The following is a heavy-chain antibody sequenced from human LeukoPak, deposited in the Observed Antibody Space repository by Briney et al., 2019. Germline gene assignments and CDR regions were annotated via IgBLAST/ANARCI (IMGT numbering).Heavy chain of an antibody. CDR1: GFTVSSNY. V-gene: IGHV3-53*01. J-gene: IGHJ4*02. CDR3: AKAISFYGSGSYYIW. Sequence: PGGSLRLSCAASGFTVSSNYMSWVRQAPGKGLEWVSVIYSGGSTYYADSVKGRFTISRDNSKNTLYLQMNSLRAEDTAVYYCAKAISFYGSGSYYIWWGQGTLVTVSS. D-gene: IGHD3-10*01. CDR2: IYSGGST.